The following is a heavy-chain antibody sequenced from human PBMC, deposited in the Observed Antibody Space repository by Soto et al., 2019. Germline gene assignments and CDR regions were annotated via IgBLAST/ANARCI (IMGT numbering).Heavy chain of an antibody. Sequence: QVQLVQSGAEVKKPWASVKVSCKASGYTFTSYGIIWVRQAPGQVREWMGWSSAYNVNTNYAQKLQGRVTMTTDTSTSTADMGLRSLRSADTAVYYCARDAGYESSGFNYWGQGTLVTVSS. J-gene: IGHJ4*02. CDR1: GYTFTSYG. CDR3: ARDAGYESSGFNY. D-gene: IGHD3-22*01. V-gene: IGHV1-18*01. CDR2: SSAYNVNT.